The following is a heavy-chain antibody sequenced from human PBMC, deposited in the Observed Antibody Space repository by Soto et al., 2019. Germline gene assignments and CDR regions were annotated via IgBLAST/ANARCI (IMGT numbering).Heavy chain of an antibody. J-gene: IGHJ6*02. CDR2: IIPSFGTA. CDR3: ARDQQLLSGNYYYYGMDV. V-gene: IGHV1-69*01. CDR1: GGTFSSYA. Sequence: QVQLVQYGAEVKKPGSSVKVSCKASGGTFSSYAISWVRQAPGQGLEWMGGIIPSFGTANYAQKFQVRVTTTADESTSTAYMELTSLRSDDTAVYYCARDQQLLSGNYYYYGMDVWGHGTTVTVSS. D-gene: IGHD6-13*01.